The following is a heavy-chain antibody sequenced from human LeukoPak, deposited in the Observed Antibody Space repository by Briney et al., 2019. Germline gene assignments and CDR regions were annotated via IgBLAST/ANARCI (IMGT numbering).Heavy chain of an antibody. J-gene: IGHJ4*02. CDR1: GGSISSGDYY. CDR3: ARGRDFAVRGVIIDEYYFDY. CDR2: IYYGGST. D-gene: IGHD3-10*01. V-gene: IGHV4-30-4*01. Sequence: SETLSLTCTVSGGSISSGDYYWNWIRQPPGKGLEWIGYIYYGGSTYYNPSLKSRLTISVDTSKNQFSLKLSSVTAADTAVYYCARGRDFAVRGVIIDEYYFDYWGQGTLVTVSS.